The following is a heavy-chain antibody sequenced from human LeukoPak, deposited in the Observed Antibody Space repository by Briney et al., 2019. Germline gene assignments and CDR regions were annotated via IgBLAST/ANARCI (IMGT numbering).Heavy chain of an antibody. CDR2: INSDGSST. V-gene: IGHV3-74*01. D-gene: IGHD3-22*01. CDR1: GFTFSSYW. Sequence: PGGPLRLSCAASGFTFSSYWMHWVRQAPGKGLVWVSRINSDGSSTSYADSVKGRFTISRDNAKNTLYLQMNSLRAEDTAVYYCARGTTYYYDSSGYPDWGQGTLVTVSS. CDR3: ARGTTYYYDSSGYPD. J-gene: IGHJ4*02.